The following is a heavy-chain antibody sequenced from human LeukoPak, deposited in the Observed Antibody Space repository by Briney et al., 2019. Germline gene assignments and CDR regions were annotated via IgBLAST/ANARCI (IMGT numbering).Heavy chain of an antibody. D-gene: IGHD3-10*01. CDR2: INPSGGST. J-gene: IGHJ4*02. CDR3: ARVVEDYYGSGSYTPHFDY. Sequence: ASVKVSCKASGYTFTSYYMHWVRQAPGQGLEWMGIINPSGGSTSYAQKFQGRVTMTRDTSTSTVYMELSSLGSEDTAVYYCARVVEDYYGSGSYTPHFDYWGQGTLVTVSS. V-gene: IGHV1-46*01. CDR1: GYTFTSYY.